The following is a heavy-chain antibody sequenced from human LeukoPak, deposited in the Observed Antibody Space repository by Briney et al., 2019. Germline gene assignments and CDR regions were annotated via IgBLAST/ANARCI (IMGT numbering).Heavy chain of an antibody. Sequence: SVKVSCKASGGTFSSYAISWVRQAPGQGLEWMGRTIPILGIANYAQKFQGRVTITADKSTSTAYMGLSSLRSEDTAVYYCARELTMVRGVRGAFDIWGQGAMVTVSS. CDR2: TIPILGIA. CDR3: ARELTMVRGVRGAFDI. D-gene: IGHD3-10*01. J-gene: IGHJ3*02. CDR1: GGTFSSYA. V-gene: IGHV1-69*04.